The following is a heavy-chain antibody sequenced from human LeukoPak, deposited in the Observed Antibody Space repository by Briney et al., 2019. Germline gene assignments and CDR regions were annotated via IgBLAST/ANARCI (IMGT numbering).Heavy chain of an antibody. CDR1: GFTFSSYA. CDR2: ISYDGSNK. Sequence: SGRSLRLSCAASGFTFSSYAMHWVRQAPGKGLEWVAVISYDGSNKYYADSVKGRFTISRDNSKNTLYLQMNSLRAEDTAVYYCAKGLIAVAVQGAYWGQGTLVTVSS. CDR3: AKGLIAVAVQGAY. D-gene: IGHD6-19*01. J-gene: IGHJ4*02. V-gene: IGHV3-30-3*01.